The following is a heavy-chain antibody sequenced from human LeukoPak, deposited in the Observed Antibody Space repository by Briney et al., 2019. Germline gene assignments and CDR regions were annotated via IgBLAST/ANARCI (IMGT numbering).Heavy chain of an antibody. CDR2: ISSSSSYI. CDR1: GFTFSSYS. J-gene: IGHJ4*02. Sequence: PGRSLRLSCAASGFTFSSYSMNWVRQAPGKGLEWVSSISSSSSYIYYADSVKGRFTISRDNAKNSLYLQMNSLRAEDTAVYYCASSILDFWSGYSSGYWGQGTLVTVSS. D-gene: IGHD3-3*01. V-gene: IGHV3-21*01. CDR3: ASSILDFWSGYSSGY.